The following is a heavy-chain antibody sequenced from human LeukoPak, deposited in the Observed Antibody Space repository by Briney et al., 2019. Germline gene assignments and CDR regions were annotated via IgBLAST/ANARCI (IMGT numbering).Heavy chain of an antibody. V-gene: IGHV4-31*03. D-gene: IGHD5-12*01. CDR2: IYYSGST. Sequence: SETLSLTCTVSGGSTSSGGYYWSWIRQHPGKGLEWIGYIYYSGSTYYNPSLKSRVTISVDTSKNQFSLKLSSVTAADTAVYYCARAERGSYGMDVWGQGTTVTVSS. CDR3: ARAERGSYGMDV. J-gene: IGHJ6*02. CDR1: GGSTSSGGYY.